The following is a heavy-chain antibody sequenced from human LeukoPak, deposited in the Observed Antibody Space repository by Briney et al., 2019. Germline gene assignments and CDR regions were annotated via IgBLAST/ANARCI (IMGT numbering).Heavy chain of an antibody. CDR2: MYYSGST. V-gene: IGHV4-59*08. CDR1: GGSISSYY. CDR3: ARHWDCSSTSCYAKFDY. Sequence: SETLSLTCTVSGGSISSYYWSWIRQPPGKGLEWIGYMYYSGSTNYNPSLKSRVTISLDTSKNQFSLKLSSVTAADTAVYYCARHWDCSSTSCYAKFDYWGQGTLVTVSS. D-gene: IGHD2-2*01. J-gene: IGHJ4*02.